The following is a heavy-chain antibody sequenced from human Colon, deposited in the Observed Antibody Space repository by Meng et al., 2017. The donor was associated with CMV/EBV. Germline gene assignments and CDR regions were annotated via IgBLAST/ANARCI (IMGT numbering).Heavy chain of an antibody. V-gene: IGHV2-5*01. Sequence: SGPTLVKPTQTLTLTCSFSGFSFSSNGEGVGWIRQPPGKAPEWRALVYWSGDERFNPSLKWRLSITKDTSKNQVVLTMTDMFPVDTATYYCAHSLAYCTSPNCVRWFDSWGQGTLVTVSS. CDR1: GFSFSSNGEG. J-gene: IGHJ5*01. CDR3: AHSLAYCTSPNCVRWFDS. CDR2: VYWSGDE. D-gene: IGHD2-2*01.